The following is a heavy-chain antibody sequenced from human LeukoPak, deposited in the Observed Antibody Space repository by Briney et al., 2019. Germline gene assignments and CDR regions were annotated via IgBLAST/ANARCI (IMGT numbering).Heavy chain of an antibody. Sequence: ASVKVSCKASGYTFTGYYMPWVRQAPGQGLEWMGWINPNSGGTNYAQKFQGWVTMTRDTSISTAYMELSRLRSDDTAVYYCARAPGYSYGSSFDYWGQGTLVTVSS. V-gene: IGHV1-2*04. J-gene: IGHJ4*02. CDR3: ARAPGYSYGSSFDY. D-gene: IGHD5-18*01. CDR2: INPNSGGT. CDR1: GYTFTGYY.